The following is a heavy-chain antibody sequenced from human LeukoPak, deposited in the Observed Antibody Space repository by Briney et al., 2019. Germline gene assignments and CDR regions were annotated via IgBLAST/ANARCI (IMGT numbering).Heavy chain of an antibody. D-gene: IGHD4-17*01. J-gene: IGHJ3*02. CDR3: ARATVSSAAFDI. Sequence: SETLSLTCTVSGGSISSYYWSWIRQPPGKGLEWIGYIYYSGSTNYNPSLKSRVTISVDTSKSQFSLKLSSVTAADTAVYYCARATVSSAAFDIWGQGTMVTVSS. CDR2: IYYSGST. V-gene: IGHV4-59*01. CDR1: GGSISSYY.